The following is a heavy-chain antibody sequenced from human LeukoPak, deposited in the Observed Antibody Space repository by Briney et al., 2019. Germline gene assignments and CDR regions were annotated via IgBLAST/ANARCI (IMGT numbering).Heavy chain of an antibody. CDR2: IYYSGST. J-gene: IGHJ3*02. D-gene: IGHD6-19*01. CDR1: GGSFSGYY. CDR3: ARHIGHSSGWYGASGWAFDI. V-gene: IGHV4-39*01. Sequence: KPSETLSLTCAVYGGSFSGYYWGWIRQPPGKGLEWIGSIYYSGSTYYNPSLKSRVTISVDTSKNQFSLKLSSVTAADTAVYYCARHIGHSSGWYGASGWAFDIWGQGTMVTVSS.